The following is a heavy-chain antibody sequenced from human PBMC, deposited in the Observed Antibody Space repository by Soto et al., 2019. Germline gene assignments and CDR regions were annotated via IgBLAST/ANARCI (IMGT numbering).Heavy chain of an antibody. Sequence: SETLSLTCAISGDSVSSNSAAWNWIRQSPSRGLEWLGRTYYRSKWYNDYAVSVKSRITINPDTSKNQFHLQLNSVTPEDTAVYYCAREISTSGHYDILTGYYKGDYYYYGMDVWGQGTTVTVSS. CDR1: GDSVSSNSAA. J-gene: IGHJ6*02. V-gene: IGHV6-1*01. CDR3: AREISTSGHYDILTGYYKGDYYYYGMDV. D-gene: IGHD3-9*01. CDR2: TYYRSKWYN.